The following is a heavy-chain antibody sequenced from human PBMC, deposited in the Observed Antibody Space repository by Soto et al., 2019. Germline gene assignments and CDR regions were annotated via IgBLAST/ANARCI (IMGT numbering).Heavy chain of an antibody. J-gene: IGHJ5*02. V-gene: IGHV3-11*01. Sequence: GGSLRLSCAASGFTFSDYYMSWIRQAPGKGLEWVSYISSSGSTIYYADSVKGRFTISRDNAKNSLYLQMNSLRAEDTAVYYCARESPLYSSGWTGFDPWGQGTLVTVSS. D-gene: IGHD6-19*01. CDR2: ISSSGSTI. CDR3: ARESPLYSSGWTGFDP. CDR1: GFTFSDYY.